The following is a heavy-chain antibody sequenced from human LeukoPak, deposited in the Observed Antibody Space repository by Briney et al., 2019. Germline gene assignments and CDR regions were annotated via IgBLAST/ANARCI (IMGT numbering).Heavy chain of an antibody. Sequence: GGSLRLSCAASGFTFSSYGMHWVRQAPGKGLEWVAVIWYDGSNKYYADFVKGRFTISRDNSKNTLYLQMNSLRAEDTAVYYCARDYYYDSSGYVDYWSQGTLVTVSS. V-gene: IGHV3-33*01. CDR1: GFTFSSYG. D-gene: IGHD3-22*01. J-gene: IGHJ4*02. CDR2: IWYDGSNK. CDR3: ARDYYYDSSGYVDY.